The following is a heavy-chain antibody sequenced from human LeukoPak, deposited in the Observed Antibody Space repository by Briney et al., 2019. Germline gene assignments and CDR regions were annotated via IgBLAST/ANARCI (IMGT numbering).Heavy chain of an antibody. D-gene: IGHD6-19*01. CDR2: MNPNSGNT. CDR3: ARDGAVAALTNWFYP. J-gene: IGHJ5*02. CDR1: GYTFTSYD. Sequence: ASVKVSCKASGYTFTSYDINWVRQATGQGLEWMGWMNPNSGNTGYAQKFQGRVTMTRNTSISTAYMELRSLRSDDTAVYYCARDGAVAALTNWFYPWGQGTLVTVSS. V-gene: IGHV1-8*01.